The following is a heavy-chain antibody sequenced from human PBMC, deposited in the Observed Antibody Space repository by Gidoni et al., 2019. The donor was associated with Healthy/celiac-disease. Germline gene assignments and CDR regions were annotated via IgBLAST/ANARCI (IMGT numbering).Heavy chain of an antibody. V-gene: IGHV3-49*03. CDR1: GFTFGDYA. CDR3: TRGGSGDNYYYGMDV. Sequence: EVQLVESGGGLVQPGRSLRLSCTASGFTFGDYAMSWFRQAPGKGLGWVGFIRSKAYGGTTEDAASVKGRFTISRDDSKSIAYLQMNSLKTEDTAVYYCTRGGSGDNYYYGMDVWGQGTTVTVSS. D-gene: IGHD3-10*01. CDR2: IRSKAYGGTT. J-gene: IGHJ6*02.